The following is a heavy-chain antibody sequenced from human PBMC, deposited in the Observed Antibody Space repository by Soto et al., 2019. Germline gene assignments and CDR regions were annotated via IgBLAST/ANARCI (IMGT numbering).Heavy chain of an antibody. J-gene: IGHJ4*02. D-gene: IGHD1-26*01. CDR3: VRGASLHFDS. Sequence: EVQLVESGGGVLRPGGSLRLSCAASGFTFDDYGMSWARQAPGKGLEWVSGVNWNGGSTGYADSVKGRFTISRDNAKNSLYLQMNSLRAEETAFYYCVRGASLHFDSWGQGTLVTVSS. V-gene: IGHV3-20*04. CDR2: VNWNGGST. CDR1: GFTFDDYG.